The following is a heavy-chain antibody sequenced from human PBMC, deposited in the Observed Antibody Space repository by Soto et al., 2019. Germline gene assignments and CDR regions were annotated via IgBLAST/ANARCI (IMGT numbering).Heavy chain of an antibody. CDR3: ASLLRIAARPEYFQH. CDR1: GGSISSGGYY. D-gene: IGHD6-6*01. V-gene: IGHV4-31*03. J-gene: IGHJ1*01. Sequence: SETLSLTCTVSGGSISSGGYYWSWIRQHPGKGLEWIGYIYYSGSTYYNPSLKSRVTISVDTSKNQFSLKLSSVTAADTAVYYCASLLRIAARPEYFQHWGQGTLVTVSS. CDR2: IYYSGST.